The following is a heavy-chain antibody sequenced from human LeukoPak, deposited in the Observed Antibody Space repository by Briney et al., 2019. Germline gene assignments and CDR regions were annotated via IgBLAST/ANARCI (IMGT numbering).Heavy chain of an antibody. J-gene: IGHJ5*02. D-gene: IGHD3-10*01. CDR1: GGSISPYF. CDR2: ISYTGST. V-gene: IGHV4-59*01. CDR3: ARDDYRGVTNFDP. Sequence: SETLSLTCTVYGGSISPYFWSWIRHPPGKGLEWIGYISYTGSTNYNPSLKSRVTISVDTSKNQFSLQLTSVTAADTAVYYCARDDYRGVTNFDPWGQGTLVTVSS.